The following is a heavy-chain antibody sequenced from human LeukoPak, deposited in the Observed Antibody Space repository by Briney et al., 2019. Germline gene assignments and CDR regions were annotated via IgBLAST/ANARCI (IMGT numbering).Heavy chain of an antibody. CDR2: IKQDGSEK. CDR1: GFTFSSYW. J-gene: IGHJ4*02. D-gene: IGHD6-6*01. Sequence: GGSLRLSCAASGFTFSSYWMSWVRQAPGRGLEWVANIKQDGSEKYYVDSVKGRFTISRDNAKNSLYLQMNSLRAEDTAVYYCARDSEYSSSLPLDYWGQGTLVTVSS. CDR3: ARDSEYSSSLPLDY. V-gene: IGHV3-7*01.